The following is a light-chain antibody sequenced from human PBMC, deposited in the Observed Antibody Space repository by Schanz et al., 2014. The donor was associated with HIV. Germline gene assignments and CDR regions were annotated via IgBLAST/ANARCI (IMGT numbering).Light chain of an antibody. J-gene: IGLJ2*01. CDR2: EAN. CDR1: SSDVGSYNL. Sequence: QSVLTQPASVSGSPGQSITIPCTGTSSDVGSYNLVSWYQQHPGKAPKLIMYEANKRPSGVSKRFSGSKSGNTASLTISGLQAEDEADYYCSSYTGSSSVIFGGGTKLTVL. CDR3: SSYTGSSSVI. V-gene: IGLV2-14*02.